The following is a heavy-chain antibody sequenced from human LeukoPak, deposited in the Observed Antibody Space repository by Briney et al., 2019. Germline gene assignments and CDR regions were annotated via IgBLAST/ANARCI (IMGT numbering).Heavy chain of an antibody. CDR2: ISGSGGST. J-gene: IGHJ4*02. CDR3: ATKGSSDYFDY. V-gene: IGHV3-23*01. D-gene: IGHD6-6*01. Sequence: GGSLRLSCAASGFTFDDYGMSWVRQAPGKGLEWVSAISGSGGSTYYADSVKGRFTISRDNSKNTLCLQMNSLRAEDTAVYYCATKGSSDYFDYWGQGTLVTVSS. CDR1: GFTFDDYG.